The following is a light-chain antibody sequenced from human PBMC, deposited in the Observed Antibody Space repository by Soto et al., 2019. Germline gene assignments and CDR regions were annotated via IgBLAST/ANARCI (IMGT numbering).Light chain of an antibody. CDR2: YDD. Sequence: QSVLTQPPSVSEAPRQRGTISCSGSSSNIGNNAVNWYQQLPGKAPKLLIYYDDLLPSGVSDRFSGSKSGTSASLAISGLQSEDEADYYCAALDDSLNGRVFGGGTKLTVL. CDR1: SSNIGNNA. V-gene: IGLV1-36*01. CDR3: AALDDSLNGRV. J-gene: IGLJ3*02.